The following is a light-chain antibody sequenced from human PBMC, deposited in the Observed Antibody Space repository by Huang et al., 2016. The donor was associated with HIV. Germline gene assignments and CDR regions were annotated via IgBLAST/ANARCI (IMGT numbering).Light chain of an antibody. Sequence: DIVMTQSPDSLTVSLGERATIKCRSSQRVLYSSNRKNYLAWVQQKPGRAPRLLIYWASARESGVPDRFSGSGSGTDFTLTIDRLEAEDAAIYYCQQYYRLPQTFGQGTRVEIK. CDR3: QQYYRLPQT. V-gene: IGKV4-1*01. CDR2: WAS. CDR1: QRVLYSSNRKNY. J-gene: IGKJ1*01.